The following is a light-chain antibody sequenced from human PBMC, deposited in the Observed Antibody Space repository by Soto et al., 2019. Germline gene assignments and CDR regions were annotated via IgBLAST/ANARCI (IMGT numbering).Light chain of an antibody. CDR2: AVS. CDR1: SSDIGNYNY. Sequence: QSALTQPASVSGSSGQSITISCIGTSSDIGNYNYVSWFQQHPGKAPKLMISAVSNRPSGVSSRFSGSKSGNTASLTISGLQAEDEADYYCSSYTTRLSYVFGTGTKLTVL. CDR3: SSYTTRLSYV. V-gene: IGLV2-14*03. J-gene: IGLJ1*01.